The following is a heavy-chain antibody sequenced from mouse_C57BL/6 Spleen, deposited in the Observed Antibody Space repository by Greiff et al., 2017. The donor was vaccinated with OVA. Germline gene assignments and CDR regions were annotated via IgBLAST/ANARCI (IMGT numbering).Heavy chain of an antibody. CDR3: ARGVGRLDY. J-gene: IGHJ2*01. V-gene: IGHV1-80*01. D-gene: IGHD4-1*01. Sequence: VQLQESGAELVKPGASVTISCKASGYAFSSYWMNWVKQRPGKGLEWIGQIYPGDGDTNYNGKVKGKATLTADKSSSTADIQLRSLTSDDSAVDFCARGVGRLDYWGQGTTLTVSS. CDR1: GYAFSSYW. CDR2: IYPGDGDT.